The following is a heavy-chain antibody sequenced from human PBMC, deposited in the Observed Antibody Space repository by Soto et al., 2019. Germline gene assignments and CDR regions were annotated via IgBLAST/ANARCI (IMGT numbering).Heavy chain of an antibody. CDR1: GFTFSDYY. Sequence: QVQLVESGGGLVKPGGSLRLSCAASGFTFSDYYMNWIRQSPGGGLEWVSHISSSSSYILYAESVKGRFTISRDNAKKSLYLQMNSLRVDDTAVYYCARSLDYGDLDYWGQGTLVTVSS. J-gene: IGHJ4*02. CDR2: ISSSSSYI. V-gene: IGHV3-11*06. CDR3: ARSLDYGDLDY. D-gene: IGHD4-17*01.